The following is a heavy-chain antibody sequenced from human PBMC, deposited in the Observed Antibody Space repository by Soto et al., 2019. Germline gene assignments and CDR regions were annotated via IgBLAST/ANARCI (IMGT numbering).Heavy chain of an antibody. V-gene: IGHV2-5*02. D-gene: IGHD6-13*01. J-gene: IGHJ4*02. Sequence: SGPTLVNSTQTLTLTCTFSWFSFSTSGVGVGWIRQPPGKALEWLALIYWDDDKRYSPSLKSRLTITKDTSKNQVVLTMTNMDPVDTATYYCAHRDSSSWALDYWGQGTLVTVSS. CDR2: IYWDDDK. CDR3: AHRDSSSWALDY. CDR1: WFSFSTSGVG.